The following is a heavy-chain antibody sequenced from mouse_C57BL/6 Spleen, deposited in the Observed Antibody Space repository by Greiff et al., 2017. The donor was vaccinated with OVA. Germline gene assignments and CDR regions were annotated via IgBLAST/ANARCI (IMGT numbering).Heavy chain of an antibody. CDR1: GFTFSSYA. J-gene: IGHJ2*01. CDR2: ISSGGDYI. V-gene: IGHV5-9-1*02. Sequence: EVNVVESGEGLVKPGGSLKLSCAASGFTFSSYAMSWVRQTPEKRLEWVAYISSGGDYIYYADTVKGRFTISRDNARNTLYLQMSSLKSEDTAMYYCTRGGDRAYYFDYWGQGTTLTVSS. D-gene: IGHD3-1*01. CDR3: TRGGDRAYYFDY.